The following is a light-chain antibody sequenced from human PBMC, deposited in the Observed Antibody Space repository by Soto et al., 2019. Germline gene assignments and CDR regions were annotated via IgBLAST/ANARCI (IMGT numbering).Light chain of an antibody. V-gene: IGLV1-44*01. CDR2: SNN. Sequence: QSALTQPPSASGTPGQTVTISCSGSYSNVGANPVSWYQQVPGRAPQLLIYSNNQRPAGVPGRFSGSRSDTSASLSISGLQSADEVDYYCAAWDDTLNDYVFGTGTNVTVL. J-gene: IGLJ1*01. CDR3: AAWDDTLNDYV. CDR1: YSNVGANP.